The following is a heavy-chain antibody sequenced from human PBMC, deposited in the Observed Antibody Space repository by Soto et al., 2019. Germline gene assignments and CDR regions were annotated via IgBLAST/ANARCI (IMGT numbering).Heavy chain of an antibody. Sequence: QVQLVQSGAEVKKPGASVKVSCKASGYTFTSYAMHWVRQAPGQRLEWMGWINAGNGNTKYSQKFQGRGTITRDTSASTAYMELSSLRSEDTAVYYWASGLTGYLHYLDYWSQGTLVTVSS. CDR2: INAGNGNT. D-gene: IGHD3-9*01. CDR3: ASGLTGYLHYLDY. J-gene: IGHJ4*02. CDR1: GYTFTSYA. V-gene: IGHV1-3*01.